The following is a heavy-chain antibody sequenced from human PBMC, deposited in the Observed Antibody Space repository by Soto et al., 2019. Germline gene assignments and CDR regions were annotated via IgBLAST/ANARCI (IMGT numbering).Heavy chain of an antibody. CDR3: AHRPSYCSGGSCYSGFDY. Sequence: QITLKKSGPTLVKPTQTLTLTCTFSGFSLSTSGVGVGWIRQPPGKALEWLALIYWDDDKRYSPSLKSRLTITKDTSKNQVVLTRTNMDPVDTATYYCAHRPSYCSGGSCYSGFDYCGQGTLVTVSS. CDR1: GFSLSTSGVG. CDR2: IYWDDDK. J-gene: IGHJ4*02. V-gene: IGHV2-5*02. D-gene: IGHD2-15*01.